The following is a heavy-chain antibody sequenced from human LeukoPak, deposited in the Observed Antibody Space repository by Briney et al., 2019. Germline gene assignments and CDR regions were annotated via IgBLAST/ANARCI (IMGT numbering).Heavy chain of an antibody. CDR3: ARDHDVYAGYFDY. CDR1: GFTFSSYN. V-gene: IGHV3-21*01. Sequence: GGSLRLSCAASGFTFSSYNMNWVRQAPGKGLEGVSSISSSSNYIYYADSVKGRFTISRDNAKNSLYLQMNSLRAEDTAVYYCARDHDVYAGYFDYWGQGTLVTVSS. CDR2: ISSSSNYI. D-gene: IGHD2-8*01. J-gene: IGHJ4*02.